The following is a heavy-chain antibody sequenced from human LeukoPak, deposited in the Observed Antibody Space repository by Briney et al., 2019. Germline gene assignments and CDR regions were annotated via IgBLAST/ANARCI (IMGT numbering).Heavy chain of an antibody. CDR2: ISSSSTI. CDR1: GFTFNSYS. D-gene: IGHD3-3*01. V-gene: IGHV3-48*01. CDR3: ARDRCGDDDFWSGYYINYFDP. Sequence: PGGSLRLSCAASGFTFNSYSMNWVRQAPGKGLEWVSYISSSSTIYHADSVKGRFTISRDNAKNSLYLQMNSLRAEDTAVYYCARDRCGDDDFWSGYYINYFDPWGQGTLVTVSS. J-gene: IGHJ5*02.